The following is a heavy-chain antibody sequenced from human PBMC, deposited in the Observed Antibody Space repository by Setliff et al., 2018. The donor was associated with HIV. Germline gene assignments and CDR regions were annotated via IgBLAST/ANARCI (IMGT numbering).Heavy chain of an antibody. D-gene: IGHD3-22*01. CDR1: GFTFSSYA. CDR2: ISGPGDGT. J-gene: IGHJ4*01. V-gene: IGHV3-23*01. CDR3: ARVYDSSGYSLSIPGY. Sequence: PGGSLRLSCAASGFTFSSYALSWVRQAPGKGLEWVSAISGPGDGTYYADSVKGRFTISRDNSKNSLYLQMNSLRAEDTAVYYCARVYDSSGYSLSIPGYWGQGTLVTVSS.